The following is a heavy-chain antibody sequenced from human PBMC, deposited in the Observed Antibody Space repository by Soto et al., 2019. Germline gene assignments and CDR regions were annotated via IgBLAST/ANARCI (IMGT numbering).Heavy chain of an antibody. Sequence: SETLSLTCTVSGGSISSYYLSWIRQPPGKGLEWIGYIYYSGSTNYNPSLKSRITISLDTSKNQFSLKLSSVTAADTAFYYCASRGISRQIYHCGMVFWCPGTT. CDR1: GGSISSYY. D-gene: IGHD5-12*01. CDR3: ASRGISRQIYHCGMVF. J-gene: IGHJ6*02. CDR2: IYYSGST. V-gene: IGHV4-59*08.